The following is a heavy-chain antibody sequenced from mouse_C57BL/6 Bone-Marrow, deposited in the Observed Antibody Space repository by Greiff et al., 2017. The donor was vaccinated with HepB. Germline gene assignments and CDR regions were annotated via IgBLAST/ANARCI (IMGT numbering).Heavy chain of an antibody. J-gene: IGHJ1*03. CDR1: GYAFTNYL. Sequence: VQLQQSGAELVRPGTSVKVSCKASGYAFTNYLIEWVKQRPGQGLEWIGVINPGSGGTNYNEKFKGKATLTADKSSSTAYMQLSSLTSEDSAVYFCARFRYDYDWYFDVWGTGTTVTVSS. V-gene: IGHV1-54*01. CDR2: INPGSGGT. D-gene: IGHD2-4*01. CDR3: ARFRYDYDWYFDV.